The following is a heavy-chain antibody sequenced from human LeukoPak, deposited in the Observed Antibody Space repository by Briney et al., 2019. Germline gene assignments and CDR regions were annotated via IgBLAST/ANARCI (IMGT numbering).Heavy chain of an antibody. Sequence: GWSLRLSCAASGFTFSSYVMRWVRQAPGKGLEWVSSINGVGESTNYADSVQGRFTISRDNSRNTLDLHMNSLTAQDTATYYCAQGSTYSSGWFHEYWGQGTLVTVSS. V-gene: IGHV3-23*01. J-gene: IGHJ4*02. CDR2: INGVGEST. CDR3: AQGSTYSSGWFHEY. D-gene: IGHD6-19*01. CDR1: GFTFSSYV.